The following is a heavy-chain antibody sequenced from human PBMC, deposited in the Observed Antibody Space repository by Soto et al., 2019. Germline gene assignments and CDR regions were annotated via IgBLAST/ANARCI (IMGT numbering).Heavy chain of an antibody. V-gene: IGHV3-23*01. CDR3: ARVPIWCGSASCYTEGFDS. D-gene: IGHD2-2*01. CDR2: ISAGGSDT. Sequence: EVQLLDSGGGWVQPGGSLRLSCVASGFVFSDYAMSWVRQAPGKGLEWVSAISAGGSDTYYADYVKGRFTVSRVNSESTLYLQMNTLRADDTALYYCARVPIWCGSASCYTEGFDSWGQGTLVTVSS. CDR1: GFVFSDYA. J-gene: IGHJ4*02.